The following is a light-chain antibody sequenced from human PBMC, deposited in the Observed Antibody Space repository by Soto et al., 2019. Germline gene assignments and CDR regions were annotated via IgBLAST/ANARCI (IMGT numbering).Light chain of an antibody. Sequence: DIQMTQSPSTLCASVGDRVTITCRASQSISSWLAWYQQKPGKAPKLLIYKASSLESGVPTRFSGSGSGTDFTLTISSLQPEDFATYYCQQSYSTPRTFGKGNKGDIK. CDR3: QQSYSTPRT. CDR1: QSISSW. CDR2: KAS. V-gene: IGKV1-5*03. J-gene: IGKJ1*01.